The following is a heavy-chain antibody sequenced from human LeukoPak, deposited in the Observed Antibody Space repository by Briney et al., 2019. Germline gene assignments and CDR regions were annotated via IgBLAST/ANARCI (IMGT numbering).Heavy chain of an antibody. CDR3: AKNGRTWPS. CDR2: IYNRDT. J-gene: IGHJ5*02. Sequence: PSETLSLTCSVSGASIGSSYWSWLRQPPGKGLEWIAHIYNRDTNYNPSLQSPVTISLDTSKNQFSLKLTSVTAADTAVYCCAKNGRTWPSWGQGTLVTVSS. V-gene: IGHV4-59*03. D-gene: IGHD2-8*01. CDR1: GASIGSSY.